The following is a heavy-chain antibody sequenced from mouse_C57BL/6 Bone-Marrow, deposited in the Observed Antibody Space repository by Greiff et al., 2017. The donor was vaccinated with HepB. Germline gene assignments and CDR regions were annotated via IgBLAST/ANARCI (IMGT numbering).Heavy chain of an antibody. Sequence: EVQLQQSGAELVRPGASVKLSCTASGFNIKDGYMHWVKQRPEQGLEWIGWIDPENGDTEYASKFQGKATITADTSSNTAYLQLSSLTSEDTAVYYCTTKGFDYWGQGTTLTVSS. V-gene: IGHV14-4*01. CDR3: TTKGFDY. CDR2: IDPENGDT. CDR1: GFNIKDGY. J-gene: IGHJ2*01.